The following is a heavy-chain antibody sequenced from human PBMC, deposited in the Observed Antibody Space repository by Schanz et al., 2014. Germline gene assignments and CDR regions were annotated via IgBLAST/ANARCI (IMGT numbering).Heavy chain of an antibody. CDR3: ARAAASTLFGIALPSDYGYYGMDV. V-gene: IGHV1-18*01. Sequence: QVYLVQSGPEVAEPGASLKVSCKTSGYTFSSFFITWVRQAPGQGLEWMGWVNPYAGTTKYAQGPQAKVTMTTDPSSTAADLELGGLTSDDTAIDYCARAAASTLFGIALPSDYGYYGMDVWGQGTTVTVAS. CDR1: GYTFSSFF. D-gene: IGHD3-10*01. J-gene: IGHJ6*02. CDR2: VNPYAGTT.